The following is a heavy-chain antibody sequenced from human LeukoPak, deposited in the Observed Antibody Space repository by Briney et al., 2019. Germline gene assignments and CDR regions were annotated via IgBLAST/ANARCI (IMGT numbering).Heavy chain of an antibody. CDR2: ISGSGGST. J-gene: IGHJ4*02. D-gene: IGHD6-13*01. V-gene: IGHV3-23*01. Sequence: QSGGSLRLSCAASGFTFSSYAMSWVRQAPGKGLEWVSAISGSGGSTYYADSVKGRFTISRDNSKNTLYLQMNSLRAEDTAVYYCARDGGRSWYKRPAYFDYWGQGTLVTVSS. CDR1: GFTFSSYA. CDR3: ARDGGRSWYKRPAYFDY.